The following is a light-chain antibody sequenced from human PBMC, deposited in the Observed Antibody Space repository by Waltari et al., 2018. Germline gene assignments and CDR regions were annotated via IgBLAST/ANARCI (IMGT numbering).Light chain of an antibody. J-gene: IGLJ2*01. V-gene: IGLV4-69*01. CDR3: QTWDPYIVV. CDR1: SKHSLYD. Sequence: QLVLTQSPSASASLGASVKIPCPLSSKHSLYDIAWHQQHRERGPRFLMRLNSDGSHTKGDGIPDRFSGSSSGAERYLIISSLQYEDEADYYCQTWDPYIVVFGGGTKLTVL. CDR2: LNSDGSH.